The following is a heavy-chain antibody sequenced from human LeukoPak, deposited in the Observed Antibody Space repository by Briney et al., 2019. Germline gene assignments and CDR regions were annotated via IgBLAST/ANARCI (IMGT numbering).Heavy chain of an antibody. Sequence: GGSLRLSCAASGFTFSSYAMSWVRQAPGKGLEWVSAVSDGGGSTYYADSVKGRFTISRDNSKNTLYLQMNSLRAEDTAIYYCAKDPLYCSGGSCYFPFDYWGQGTLVTVSS. V-gene: IGHV3-23*01. CDR2: VSDGGGST. J-gene: IGHJ4*02. D-gene: IGHD2-15*01. CDR3: AKDPLYCSGGSCYFPFDY. CDR1: GFTFSSYA.